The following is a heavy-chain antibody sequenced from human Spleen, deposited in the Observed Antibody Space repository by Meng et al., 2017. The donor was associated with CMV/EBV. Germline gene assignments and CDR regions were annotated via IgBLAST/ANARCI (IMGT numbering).Heavy chain of an antibody. J-gene: IGHJ4*02. D-gene: IGHD3-10*01. V-gene: IGHV3-15*01. CDR2: IQSKSDGGTT. CDR3: IRPYYGSGRH. CDR1: GFTFTYAW. Sequence: GESLKISCAASGFTFTYAWMNWVRQAPGKGLEWVGCIQSKSDGGTTDYATPVKGRFTISRDDSKNTLYLQTNSLKTEDTAVYYCIRPYYGSGRHWGRGTLVTVSS.